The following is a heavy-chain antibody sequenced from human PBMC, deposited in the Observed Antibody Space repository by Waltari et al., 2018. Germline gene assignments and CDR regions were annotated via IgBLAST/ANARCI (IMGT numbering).Heavy chain of an antibody. CDR2: IIPILGIA. J-gene: IGHJ6*03. V-gene: IGHV1-69*04. CDR3: ARAMVVVAASQFYYYYMDV. Sequence: QVQLVQSGAEVKKPGSSVKVSCKASGGTFSSYAISWVRQAPGQGLEWMGGIIPILGIANYAQKFQGRVTITADESTSTAYMELSSLRSEDTAVYYCARAMVVVAASQFYYYYMDVWGKGTTVTVSS. D-gene: IGHD2-15*01. CDR1: GGTFSSYA.